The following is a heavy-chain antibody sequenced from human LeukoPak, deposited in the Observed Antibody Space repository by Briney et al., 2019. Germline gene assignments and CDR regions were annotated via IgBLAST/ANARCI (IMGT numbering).Heavy chain of an antibody. CDR1: GSTFSCYG. J-gene: IGHJ4*02. CDR3: ARGSTSCDN. Sequence: GSSLSLSNAASGSTFSCYGMHSARLDPGKWMEGVAVIWHDGSNRYFAGSVKGRFTISIDNSKNTLYLQMNSLRAEDTAVYYCARGSTSCDNWGQGGLV. D-gene: IGHD2-2*01. V-gene: IGHV3-33*01. CDR2: IWHDGSNR.